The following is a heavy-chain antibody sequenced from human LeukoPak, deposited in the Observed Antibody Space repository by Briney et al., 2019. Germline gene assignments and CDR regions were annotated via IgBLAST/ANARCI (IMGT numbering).Heavy chain of an antibody. CDR1: GFTFSSYA. J-gene: IGHJ4*02. Sequence: GGSLRLSCAASGFTFSSYAMSWVRQAPGKGLEWVSAISGSGGTYYADSVKGRFTISRDNAKNTLYLQMNSLRAEDTAVYYCASPAAAGQAYWGQGTLVTVSS. CDR2: ISGSGGT. V-gene: IGHV3-23*01. CDR3: ASPAAAGQAY. D-gene: IGHD6-13*01.